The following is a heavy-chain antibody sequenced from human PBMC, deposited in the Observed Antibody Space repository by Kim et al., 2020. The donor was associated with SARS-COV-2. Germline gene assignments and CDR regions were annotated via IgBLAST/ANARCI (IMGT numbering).Heavy chain of an antibody. CDR3: ARVLPVAGWPVDY. Sequence: YADPVTGRFTISRDNAKNSLYLQMNSLRAEDTAVYYRARVLPVAGWPVDYWGQGTLVTVSS. V-gene: IGHV3-11*04. D-gene: IGHD6-19*01. J-gene: IGHJ4*02.